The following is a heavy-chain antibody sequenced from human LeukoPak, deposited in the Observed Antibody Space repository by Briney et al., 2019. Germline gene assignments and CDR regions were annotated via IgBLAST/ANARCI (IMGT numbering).Heavy chain of an antibody. CDR1: GFTFSNAW. J-gene: IGHJ4*02. CDR2: IKSKTDGGTT. D-gene: IGHD3-10*01. CDR3: TTDSGVWFGELLSPPFDY. V-gene: IGHV3-15*01. Sequence: GGSLRLSCAASGFTFSNAWMSWVRQALGKGLEWVGRIKSKTDGGTTDYAAPVKGRFTISRDDSKNTLYLQMNSLKTEDTAVYYCTTDSGVWFGELLSPPFDYWGQGTLVTVSS.